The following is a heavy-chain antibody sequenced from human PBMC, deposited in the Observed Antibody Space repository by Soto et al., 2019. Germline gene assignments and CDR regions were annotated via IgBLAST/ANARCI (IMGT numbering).Heavy chain of an antibody. V-gene: IGHV1-3*01. CDR3: ARDVPGISGLHYYYMDV. CDR2: INAGNGNT. D-gene: IGHD3-10*01. Sequence: QVQLVQSGAEVKKPGASVKVSCKASGYTFTSYAMHWVRQAPGQRLEWMGWINAGNGNTKYSQKFQGRVTITRDTSASTADMELSSLRSEDTAVYYCARDVPGISGLHYYYMDVWGKVTTVTVSS. CDR1: GYTFTSYA. J-gene: IGHJ6*03.